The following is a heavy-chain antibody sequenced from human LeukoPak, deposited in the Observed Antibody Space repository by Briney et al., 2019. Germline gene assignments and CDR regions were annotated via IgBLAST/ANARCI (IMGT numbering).Heavy chain of an antibody. CDR3: AKVRNGYLFDY. CDR2: ISGSGGST. J-gene: IGHJ4*02. V-gene: IGHV3-23*01. D-gene: IGHD5-24*01. CDR1: GFTFSSNA. Sequence: GGSLRLSCAASGFTFSSNAMSWVRQAPGKRLEWISAISGSGGSTYYADSVKGRFTISRDNFKNTVYLQMNSVKAEDTAVYYCAKVRNGYLFDYWGQGTLVTVSS.